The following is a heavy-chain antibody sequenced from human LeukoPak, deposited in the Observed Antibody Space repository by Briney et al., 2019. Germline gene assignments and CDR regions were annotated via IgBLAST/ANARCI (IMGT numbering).Heavy chain of an antibody. J-gene: IGHJ4*02. CDR2: IYYSGST. V-gene: IGHV4-39*01. D-gene: IGHD6-19*01. CDR1: GGSISSSSYY. Sequence: PSETLSLTCTVSGGSISSSSYYWGWIRQPPGKGLEWIGSIYYSGSTYYNPSLKSRVTISVDTSKNQFSLKLSSVTAADTAVYYCARHDQSGAAVVGTLDYWGQGTLVTVSS. CDR3: ARHDQSGAAVVGTLDY.